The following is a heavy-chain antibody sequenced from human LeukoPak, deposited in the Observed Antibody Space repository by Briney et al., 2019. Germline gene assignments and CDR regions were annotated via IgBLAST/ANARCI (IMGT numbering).Heavy chain of an antibody. CDR3: ARAGLRYFDWLLDDGIDY. CDR1: GGSFSGYY. Sequence: SETLSLSCAVYGGSFSGYYCGWIRQPPGKGLEWIGEINHSGSTNYNPSLKSRVTISVDTSKNQFSLKLSSVTAADTAVYYCARAGLRYFDWLLDDGIDYWGQGTLVTVSS. D-gene: IGHD3-9*01. V-gene: IGHV4-34*01. CDR2: INHSGST. J-gene: IGHJ4*02.